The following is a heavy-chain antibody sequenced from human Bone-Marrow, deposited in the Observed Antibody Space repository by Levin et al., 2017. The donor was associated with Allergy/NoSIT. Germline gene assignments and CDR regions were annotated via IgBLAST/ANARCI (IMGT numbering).Heavy chain of an antibody. CDR3: ARVWIAAAGTLGYYYGMDV. D-gene: IGHD6-13*01. CDR1: GGTFSSYA. Sequence: SVKVSCKASGGTFSSYAISWVRQAPGQGLEWMGGIIPIFGTANYAQKFQGRVTITADESTSTAYMELSSLRSEDTAVYYCARVWIAAAGTLGYYYGMDVWGQGTTVTVSS. V-gene: IGHV1-69*13. J-gene: IGHJ6*02. CDR2: IIPIFGTA.